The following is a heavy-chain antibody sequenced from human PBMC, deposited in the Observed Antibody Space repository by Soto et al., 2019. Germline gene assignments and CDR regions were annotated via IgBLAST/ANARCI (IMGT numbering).Heavy chain of an antibody. D-gene: IGHD5-18*01. CDR3: ARVWGYSYASASDI. J-gene: IGHJ3*02. CDR1: GGSIRSGGDS. Sequence: SDTLSLTCAVSGGSIRSGGDSWGWIRQPPGKGLEWIGYIYHSGSTYYNPSLKSRVTISVDRSKSQFSLKLSSVTAADTAVYYCARVWGYSYASASDIWGQGTMVTVS. V-gene: IGHV4-30-2*01. CDR2: IYHSGST.